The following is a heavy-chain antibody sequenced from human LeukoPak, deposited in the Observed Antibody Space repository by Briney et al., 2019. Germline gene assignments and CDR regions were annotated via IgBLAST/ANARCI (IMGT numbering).Heavy chain of an antibody. J-gene: IGHJ4*02. D-gene: IGHD6-19*01. CDR2: ISGSGGST. Sequence: GGSLRLSCAASGFTFSSYSMNWVRQAPGKGLEWVSAISGSGGSTYYADSVKGRFTISRDNSKNTLYLQMNSLRAEDTAVYYCAKDVGAVAAPFDYWGQGTLVTVSS. V-gene: IGHV3-23*01. CDR3: AKDVGAVAAPFDY. CDR1: GFTFSSYS.